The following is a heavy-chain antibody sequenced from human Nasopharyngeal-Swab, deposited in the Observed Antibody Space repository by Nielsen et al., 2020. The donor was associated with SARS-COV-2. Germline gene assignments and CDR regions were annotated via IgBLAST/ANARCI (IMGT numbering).Heavy chain of an antibody. CDR3: ARLAAALRGWGMDV. V-gene: IGHV1-69*04. CDR2: IIPILGIA. D-gene: IGHD6-13*01. J-gene: IGHJ6*02. Sequence: SVKVSCKASGGTFSSYAISWVRQVPGQGLEWMGRIIPILGIANYAQKFQGRVTITADKSTSTAYMELSSLRSEDTAVYYCARLAAALRGWGMDVWGQGTTVTVSS. CDR1: GGTFSSYA.